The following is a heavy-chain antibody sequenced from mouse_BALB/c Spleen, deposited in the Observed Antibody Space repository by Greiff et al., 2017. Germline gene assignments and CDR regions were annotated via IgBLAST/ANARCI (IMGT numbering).Heavy chain of an antibody. V-gene: IGHV5-6-5*01. CDR1: GFTFSSYA. D-gene: IGHD1-1*01. Sequence: EVMLVESGGGLVKPGGSLKLSCAASGFTFSSYAMSWVRQTPEKRLEWVASISSGGSTYYPDSVKGRFTISRDNARNILYLQMSSLRSEDTAMYYCARGNYYGSSLYYAMDDWGQGTSVTVSS. CDR2: ISSGGST. J-gene: IGHJ4*01. CDR3: ARGNYYGSSLYYAMDD.